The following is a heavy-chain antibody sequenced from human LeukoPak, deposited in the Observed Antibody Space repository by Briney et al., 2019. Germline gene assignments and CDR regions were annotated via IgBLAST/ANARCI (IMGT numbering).Heavy chain of an antibody. J-gene: IGHJ6*03. Sequence: GASVKVSCKASGYTFTGYYMHWVRQAPGQGLEWMGWINPNSGGTNYAQKFQGRVTMTRDTSISTAYMELSRLRSDDTAVYYCARESGVGATSDYYYMDVWGKGTTVTVSS. V-gene: IGHV1-2*02. CDR3: ARESGVGATSDYYYMDV. D-gene: IGHD1-26*01. CDR1: GYTFTGYY. CDR2: INPNSGGT.